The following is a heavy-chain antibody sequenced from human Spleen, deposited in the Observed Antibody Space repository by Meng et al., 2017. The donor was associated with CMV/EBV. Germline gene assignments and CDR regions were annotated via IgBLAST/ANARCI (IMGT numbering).Heavy chain of an antibody. CDR1: GFTFSSYS. Sequence: GESLKISCAASGFTFSSYSMNWVRQAPGKGLEWVSYISSSSTIYYADSVKGRFTISRDNAKNSLYLQMNSLRVDDTAVYYCARYREWLQFGNHFYGMDVWGQGTTVTVSS. CDR2: ISSSSTI. D-gene: IGHD5-24*01. V-gene: IGHV3-48*04. J-gene: IGHJ6*02. CDR3: ARYREWLQFGNHFYGMDV.